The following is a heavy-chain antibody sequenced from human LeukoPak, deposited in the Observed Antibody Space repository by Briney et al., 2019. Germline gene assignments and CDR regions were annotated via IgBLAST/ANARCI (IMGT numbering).Heavy chain of an antibody. CDR3: ARVQYQRFLEWLALDAFDI. V-gene: IGHV3-48*04. J-gene: IGHJ3*02. Sequence: GGSLRLSCAASGFTFSSYSMNWVRQAPGKGLEWVSYISSSSSTIYYADSVKGRSTISRDNAKNSLYLQMNSLRAEDTAVYYCARVQYQRFLEWLALDAFDIWGQGTMVTVSS. CDR2: ISSSSSTI. CDR1: GFTFSSYS. D-gene: IGHD3-3*01.